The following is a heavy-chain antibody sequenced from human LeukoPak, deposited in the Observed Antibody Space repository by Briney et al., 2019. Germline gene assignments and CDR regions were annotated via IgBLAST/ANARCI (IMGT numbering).Heavy chain of an antibody. D-gene: IGHD1-26*01. V-gene: IGHV1-69*04. Sequence: ASVKVSCKASGGTFSNYAISWVRQAPGQGLEWMGRIIPILGIANYAQKFQGRVTITADKSTSTAYMELSSLRSEDTAVYYCASHSGSSTYFDYWGQGTLVTVSS. J-gene: IGHJ4*02. CDR1: GGTFSNYA. CDR3: ASHSGSSTYFDY. CDR2: IIPILGIA.